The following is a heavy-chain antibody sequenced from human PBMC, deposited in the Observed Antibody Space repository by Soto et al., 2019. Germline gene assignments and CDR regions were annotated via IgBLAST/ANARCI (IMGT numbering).Heavy chain of an antibody. CDR3: GRLEGLAAIPYYFDY. D-gene: IGHD3-9*01. CDR1: GGSVSISSYY. J-gene: IGHJ4*02. V-gene: IGHV4-39*01. Sequence: SETPSLTCTVPGGSVSISSYYWGWVRQPPGKGLEWIGSVYYSGSTYYNPSLESRVTISVDKSKNQFSLKLMSLSAADTAVYYCGRLEGLAAIPYYFDYWGQGALVTVSS. CDR2: VYYSGST.